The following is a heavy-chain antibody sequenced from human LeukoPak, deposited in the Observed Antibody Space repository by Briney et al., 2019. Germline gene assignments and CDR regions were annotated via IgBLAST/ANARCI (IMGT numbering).Heavy chain of an antibody. J-gene: IGHJ4*02. Sequence: ASVKVSCKASGYTFASHYMHWVRQAPGQGLKWMGVINPSGGSPTYAQKFQGRVNMTRDTSTSTFYMELSSLRSEDTAMYYCARKYSYNSGGLDHWGQGALVTVPS. CDR3: ARKYSYNSGGLDH. CDR2: INPSGGSP. V-gene: IGHV1-46*01. D-gene: IGHD6-19*01. CDR1: GYTFASHY.